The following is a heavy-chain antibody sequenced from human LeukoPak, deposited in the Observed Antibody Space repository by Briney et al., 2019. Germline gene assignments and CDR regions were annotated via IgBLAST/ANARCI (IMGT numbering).Heavy chain of an antibody. J-gene: IGHJ6*03. V-gene: IGHV4-4*07. CDR1: GGSISSYY. CDR2: IYTSGST. CDR3: ARAPRDFWSGYYRGDYMDV. Sequence: SETLSLTCTVSGGSISSYYWSWIRQPAGKGLEWIGRIYTSGSTYYNPSLKSRVTISVDTSKNQFSLKLSSVTAADTAVYYCARAPRDFWSGYYRGDYMDVWGKGTTVTVSS. D-gene: IGHD3-3*01.